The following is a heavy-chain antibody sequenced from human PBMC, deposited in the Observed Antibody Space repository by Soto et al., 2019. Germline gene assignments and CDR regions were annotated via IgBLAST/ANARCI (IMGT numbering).Heavy chain of an antibody. CDR1: GFTFSSYA. CDR2: ISYDGSNK. D-gene: IGHD5-12*01. CDR3: ARDGNSYDPLNYYYYYGMDV. J-gene: IGHJ6*02. Sequence: GGSLRLSCAASGFTFSSYAMHWVRQAPGKGLEWVAVISYDGSNKYYADSVKGRFTISRDNSKNTLYLQMNSLRAEDTAVYYCARDGNSYDPLNYYYYYGMDVWGQGTTVTVSS. V-gene: IGHV3-30-3*01.